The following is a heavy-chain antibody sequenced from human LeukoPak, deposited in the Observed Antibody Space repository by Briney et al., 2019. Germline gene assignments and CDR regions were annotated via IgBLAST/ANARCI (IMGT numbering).Heavy chain of an antibody. V-gene: IGHV3-7*01. Sequence: GGSLRLSCAASGFTFSPYWMTWVRQAPGKGLEWVANISPDGSDKSYVDSVKGRFTISRDNTKDSLYLEMGSLRAEDTALYYCARASHYYYYMDVWGKGTTVTVSS. J-gene: IGHJ6*03. CDR2: ISPDGSDK. CDR3: ARASHYYYYMDV. CDR1: GFTFSPYW.